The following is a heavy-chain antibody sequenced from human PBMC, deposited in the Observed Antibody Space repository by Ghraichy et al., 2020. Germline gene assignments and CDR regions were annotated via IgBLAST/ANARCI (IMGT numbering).Heavy chain of an antibody. CDR1: GFNFSNYA. CDR3: AKTKGGRILGATGADY. J-gene: IGHJ4*02. Sequence: GESLRLSCAASGFNFSNYAMAWVRQAPGKGLEWVSAISGSGGNTYYADSVKGRFTFSRDNSKNTLFLQMNSLRAEDTALYYCAKTKGGRILGATGADYWGQGTLVTVSS. CDR2: ISGSGGNT. D-gene: IGHD1-26*01. V-gene: IGHV3-23*01.